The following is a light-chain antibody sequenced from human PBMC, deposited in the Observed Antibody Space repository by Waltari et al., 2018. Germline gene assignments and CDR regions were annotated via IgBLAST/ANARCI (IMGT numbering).Light chain of an antibody. J-gene: IGKJ4*01. CDR2: KTS. V-gene: IGKV1-5*03. CDR1: QSLSGW. Sequence: IQMTQSPSSLSASVGDTVSITCRASQSLSGWLDWYQQKPGKAPKLLIYKTSNLQSGGSSRCSGSGSGTEFTLTIRSLQPEDFATYYCLQYIRSPLTFGGGTKVEIK. CDR3: LQYIRSPLT.